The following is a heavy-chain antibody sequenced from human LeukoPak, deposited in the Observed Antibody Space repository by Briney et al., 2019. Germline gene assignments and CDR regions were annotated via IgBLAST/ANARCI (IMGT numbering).Heavy chain of an antibody. V-gene: IGHV1-46*01. Sequence: ASVKVSCKASGYTFTSYYMHWVRQAPGQGLEWMGIFNPSGGSTSYAQKFQGRVTMTRDTSTSTVYMELSSLRSEDTAVYYCAREDRYCSSTSCIYYGMDVWGQGTTVTVSS. CDR1: GYTFTSYY. D-gene: IGHD2-2*01. J-gene: IGHJ6*02. CDR2: FNPSGGST. CDR3: AREDRYCSSTSCIYYGMDV.